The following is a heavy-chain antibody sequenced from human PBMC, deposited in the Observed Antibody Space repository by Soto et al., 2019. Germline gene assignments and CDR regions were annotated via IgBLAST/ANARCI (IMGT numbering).Heavy chain of an antibody. CDR3: ARGSHVAARKD. CDR2: INHSGST. CDR1: GGSFSGYY. Sequence: PSETLSLTCAVYGGSFSGYYWSWIRQPPGKGLEWIGEINHSGSTNYNPSLKSRVTISVDTSKNQFSLKLSSVTAADTAVYYCARGSHVAARKDWGQGTLVTVSS. D-gene: IGHD6-6*01. V-gene: IGHV4-34*01. J-gene: IGHJ4*02.